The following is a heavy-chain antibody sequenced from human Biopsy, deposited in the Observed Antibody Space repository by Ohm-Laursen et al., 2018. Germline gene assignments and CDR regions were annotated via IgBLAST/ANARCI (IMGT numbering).Heavy chain of an antibody. J-gene: IGHJ2*01. CDR3: ARDRGYYSDRTVPGYFDL. D-gene: IGHD3-22*01. V-gene: IGHV4-59*01. Sequence: GTLSLTCTVSGDSISSYYWSWIRQPPGQGLQWIGYVYYTGSTDYHPSLQSRVTISVDTSKNHFSLRLRSVTPADTAIYCARDRGYYSDRTVPGYFDLWGRGTLVTVSS. CDR2: VYYTGST. CDR1: GDSISSYY.